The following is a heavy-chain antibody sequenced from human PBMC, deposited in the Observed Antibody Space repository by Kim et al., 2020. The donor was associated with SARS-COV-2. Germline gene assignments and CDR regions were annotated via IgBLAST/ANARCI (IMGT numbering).Heavy chain of an antibody. CDR2: ISAYNGNT. J-gene: IGHJ6*02. CDR1: GYTFTSYG. V-gene: IGHV1-18*04. D-gene: IGHD6-6*01. Sequence: ASVKVSCKASGYTFTSYGISWVRQAPGQGLEWMGWISAYNGNTNYAQKLQGRVTMTTDTSTSTAYMELRSLRSDDTAVYYCARESSSVYYYYGMDVWGQGTTVTVSS. CDR3: ARESSSVYYYYGMDV.